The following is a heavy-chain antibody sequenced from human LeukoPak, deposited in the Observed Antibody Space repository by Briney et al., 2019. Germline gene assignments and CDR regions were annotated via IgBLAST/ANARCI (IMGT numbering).Heavy chain of an antibody. Sequence: GGSLRLSCVASAFTFRTYSMHWVCQAPGKGLEWVSSISGSTSYIYYADSVRGRFTISRDNAKNSLYLQMNSLRAEDTAVYYCARGSDFVWGSYRPYFDYWGQGTLVTVSS. CDR3: ARGSDFVWGSYRPYFDY. V-gene: IGHV3-21*01. CDR1: AFTFRTYS. J-gene: IGHJ4*02. CDR2: ISGSTSYI. D-gene: IGHD3-16*02.